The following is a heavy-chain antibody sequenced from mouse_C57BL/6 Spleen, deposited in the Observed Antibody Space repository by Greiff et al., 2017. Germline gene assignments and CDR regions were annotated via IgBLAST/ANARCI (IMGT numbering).Heavy chain of an antibody. J-gene: IGHJ1*03. CDR3: ARTTTVDRYFDV. D-gene: IGHD1-1*01. Sequence: VQLQESGPELVKPGASVKISCKASGYAFSSSWMTWVKQRPGKGLEWIGRIYPGDGDTNYNGKFKGKATLTADKSSSTAYMQLSSLPSEDSAVYFCARTTTVDRYFDVWGTGTTVTVSS. CDR1: GYAFSSSW. CDR2: IYPGDGDT. V-gene: IGHV1-82*01.